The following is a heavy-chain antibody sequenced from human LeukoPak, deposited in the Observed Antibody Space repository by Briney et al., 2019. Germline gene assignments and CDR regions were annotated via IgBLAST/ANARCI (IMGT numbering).Heavy chain of an antibody. Sequence: SETLSLTCAVYGGSFSGYYWSWIRQPPGKGLEWVGEINHSGSTNYNPSLKSRVTISVATSKNQFSLKLSSVTAADTAVYYCARGVGYSSSRNWFDPWGQGTLVTVSS. J-gene: IGHJ5*02. CDR1: GGSFSGYY. D-gene: IGHD6-13*01. CDR3: ARGVGYSSSRNWFDP. CDR2: INHSGST. V-gene: IGHV4-34*01.